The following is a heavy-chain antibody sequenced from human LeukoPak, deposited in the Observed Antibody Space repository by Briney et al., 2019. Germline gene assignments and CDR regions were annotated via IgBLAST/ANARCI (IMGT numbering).Heavy chain of an antibody. CDR2: IYWNDDK. V-gene: IGHV2-5*01. J-gene: IGHJ6*02. CDR1: GFSLSTSGVG. Sequence: SGPTLVNPTQTLTLTCTFSGFSLSTSGVGLGWIRQPPGKALEWLALIYWNDDKRYSPSLKSRLTITKDTSKNQVVLTMTNMDPVDTATYYCAHWGGYDYYYYYGMDVWGQGTTVTVSS. D-gene: IGHD5-12*01. CDR3: AHWGGYDYYYYYGMDV.